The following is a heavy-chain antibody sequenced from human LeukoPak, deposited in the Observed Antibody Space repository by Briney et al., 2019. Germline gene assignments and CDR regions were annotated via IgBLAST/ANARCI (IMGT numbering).Heavy chain of an antibody. Sequence: GGSLRLSCAASGFTFSDYYMSWIRQAPGKGLEWVSYISSSGSTIYYADSVKGRFTISRDNAKNSLYPQMNSLRAEDTAVYYCARDLGDDFWSGYPGYYYGMDVWGQGTTVTVSS. CDR1: GFTFSDYY. J-gene: IGHJ6*02. CDR3: ARDLGDDFWSGYPGYYYGMDV. D-gene: IGHD3-3*01. V-gene: IGHV3-11*01. CDR2: ISSSGSTI.